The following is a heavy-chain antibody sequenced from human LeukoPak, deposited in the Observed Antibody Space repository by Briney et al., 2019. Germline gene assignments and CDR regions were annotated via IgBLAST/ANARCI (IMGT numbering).Heavy chain of an antibody. CDR2: ISWNSGSI. D-gene: IGHD5-18*01. CDR1: GFTFDDYA. J-gene: IGHJ3*02. CDR3: AKDWTSTAMEAFDI. V-gene: IGHV3-9*01. Sequence: PGGSLRLSCAASGFTFDDYAMHWVRQAPGKGLEWVSGISWNSGSIGYADSVKGRFTISRDNAKNSLYLQMNSLRAEDTALYYCAKDWTSTAMEAFDIWGQGTMVTVSS.